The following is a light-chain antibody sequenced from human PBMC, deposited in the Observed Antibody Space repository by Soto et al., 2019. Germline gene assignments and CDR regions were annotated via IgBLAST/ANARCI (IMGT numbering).Light chain of an antibody. CDR3: SSYTSSSTRV. V-gene: IGLV2-14*03. Sequence: QSVLTQPASVYGSPGQPITISCTGTSSDVGAYDFVSWYQQHPDKAPKLMIYEVSNRPSGVSNRFSGSKSVNTATLTISGLQAEGEADYYCSSYTSSSTRVFGTGTKVTVL. CDR2: EVS. CDR1: SSDVGAYDF. J-gene: IGLJ1*01.